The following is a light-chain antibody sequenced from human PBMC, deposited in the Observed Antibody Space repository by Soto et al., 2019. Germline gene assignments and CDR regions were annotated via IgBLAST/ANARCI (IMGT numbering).Light chain of an antibody. Sequence: DIHMTQSPSSLSAPVGNRFTITCRASQSISSYLNWYQQKPGKAPKLLIYAASSLQSGVPSRSSGSGSGTDFTLTISSLQPEDFATYYCQQSYSTSWTFGQGTKVDIK. V-gene: IGKV1-39*01. CDR1: QSISSY. CDR3: QQSYSTSWT. CDR2: AAS. J-gene: IGKJ1*01.